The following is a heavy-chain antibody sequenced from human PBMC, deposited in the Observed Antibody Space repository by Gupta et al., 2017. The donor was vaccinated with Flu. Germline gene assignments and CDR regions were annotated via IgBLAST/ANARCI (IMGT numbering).Heavy chain of an antibody. CDR2: INPRGGST. Sequence: QVQLVQSGAEVKRPGTSVRVSCKSSGYTFTSNYIHWVRQAPAQGLEWMGIINPRGGSTTYSLKFQGRVSMTRDTSTKTVYMELGSLRSKVTAVYYCARDGPQIFPFLEWPQPRGWSDPWGKGTLGTVSS. V-gene: IGHV1-46*01. D-gene: IGHD3-3*01. CDR1: GYTFTSNY. CDR3: ARDGPQIFPFLEWPQPRGWSDP. J-gene: IGHJ5*02.